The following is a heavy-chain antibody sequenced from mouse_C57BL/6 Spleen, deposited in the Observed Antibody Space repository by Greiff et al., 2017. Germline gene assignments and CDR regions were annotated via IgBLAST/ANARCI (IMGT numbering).Heavy chain of an antibody. V-gene: IGHV1-42*01. CDR3: TRRTYYSNYVWFAY. D-gene: IGHD2-5*01. J-gene: IGHJ3*01. Sequence: EVQLQQSGPELVKPGASVKISCKASGYSFTGYYMNWVKQSPEKSLEWIGEINPSTGGTTYNQKFKAKATLTVDKSSSTAYMQLKSLTSADSAVYYCTRRTYYSNYVWFAYWGQGTLVTVSA. CDR1: GYSFTGYY. CDR2: INPSTGGT.